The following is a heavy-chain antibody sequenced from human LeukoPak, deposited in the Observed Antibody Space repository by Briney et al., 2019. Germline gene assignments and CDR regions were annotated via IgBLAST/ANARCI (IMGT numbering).Heavy chain of an antibody. CDR2: FDPEDGET. D-gene: IGHD5-12*01. V-gene: IGHV1-24*01. J-gene: IGHJ4*02. Sequence: ASVKVSCKVSGYTLTELSMHWVRQAPGKGLEWMGGFDPEDGETIYAQKFQGRVTMTEVTSTDTAYMELSSLRSEDTAVYYCATQSGGWLRLPLGYWGQGALVTVSS. CDR3: ATQSGGWLRLPLGY. CDR1: GYTLTELS.